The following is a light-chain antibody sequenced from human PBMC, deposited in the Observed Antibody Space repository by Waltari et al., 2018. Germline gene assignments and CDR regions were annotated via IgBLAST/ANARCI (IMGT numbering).Light chain of an antibody. CDR1: NLGDKY. CDR2: HDS. J-gene: IGLJ1*01. V-gene: IGLV3-1*01. Sequence: SYKLTQPPSVSVSPGQTASISCSGDNLGDKYTSWYQQKAGQSPVLVIYHDSRRPSGIPDRFSGSNAGNTACLTISGTQALDEADYYCLAWDSSTAVFGTGTKLTVL. CDR3: LAWDSSTAV.